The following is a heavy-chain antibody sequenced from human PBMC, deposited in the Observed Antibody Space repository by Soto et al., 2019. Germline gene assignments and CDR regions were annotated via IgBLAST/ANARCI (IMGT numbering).Heavy chain of an antibody. CDR3: ARATKRRGYGRRFCDP. CDR1: CFMFSNYG. Sequence: PXGFLRLSFAASCFMFSNYGKHGVGPTPGKGLEWVAVIWDDVSNKYYEDSVKGRFTISRDNSRNILYLELNSLRVEDTAVYYCARATKRRGYGRRFCDPSGQGTRVTVSS. CDR2: IWDDVSNK. V-gene: IGHV3-33*01. J-gene: IGHJ5*02. D-gene: IGHD5-12*01.